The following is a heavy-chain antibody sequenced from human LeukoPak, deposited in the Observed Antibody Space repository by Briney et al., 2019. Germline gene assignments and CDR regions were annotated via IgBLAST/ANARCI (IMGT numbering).Heavy chain of an antibody. CDR1: NGSISSFY. V-gene: IGHV4-59*01. J-gene: IGHJ5*02. CDR2: IYYSGST. Sequence: MSSETLSLTCTVSNGSISSFYWTWIRQPPGKGLEWIGYIYYSGSTNYNPSLKSRVTISVDTSKNQFSLKLSSVTAADTAVYYCARTSGSIWFDPWGQGTLVTVSS. CDR3: ARTSGSIWFDP. D-gene: IGHD3-10*01.